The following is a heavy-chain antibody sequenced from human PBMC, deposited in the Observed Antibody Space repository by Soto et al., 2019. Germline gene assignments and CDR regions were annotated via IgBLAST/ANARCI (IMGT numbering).Heavy chain of an antibody. CDR2: IYYSGST. V-gene: IGHV4-30-4*01. D-gene: IGHD3-10*01. J-gene: IGHJ4*02. Sequence: SETLSPTCTVSGGSISRGDYYWSWIRQPPGKGLEWIGYIYYSGSTYYNPSLKSRVTISVDTSKNQFSLKLSSVTAADTAVYYCASSGLLSYFDYWGQGTLVTVSS. CDR3: ASSGLLSYFDY. CDR1: GGSISRGDYY.